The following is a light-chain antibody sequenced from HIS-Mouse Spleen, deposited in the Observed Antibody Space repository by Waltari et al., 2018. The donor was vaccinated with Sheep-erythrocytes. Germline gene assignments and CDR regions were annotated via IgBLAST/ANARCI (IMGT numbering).Light chain of an antibody. V-gene: IGLV2-14*01. CDR2: EVS. CDR1: YNY. J-gene: IGLJ2*01. Sequence: QSALTQPASVSGSPAQSITIPCTGYNYVSRYPQHPGKAPKLMIYEVSNRPSGVSNRFSGSKSGNTASLTISGLQAEDEADYYCSSYTSSSTLVVFGGGTKLTVL. CDR3: SSYTSSSTLVV.